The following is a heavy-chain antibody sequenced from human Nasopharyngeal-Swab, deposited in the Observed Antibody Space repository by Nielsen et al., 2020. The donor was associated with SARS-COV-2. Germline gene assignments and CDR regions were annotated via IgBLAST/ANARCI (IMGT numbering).Heavy chain of an antibody. D-gene: IGHD2-15*01. CDR2: ISGDGSAT. V-gene: IGHV3-74*01. J-gene: IGHJ3*02. CDR3: EGIWSSNDAFDI. Sequence: GGSLRLSCVASGFNFSSYWMNWVRQVPGKGLVWVSRISGDGSATSYADSVQGRFTISRDNARNTGFLQMNSLREEDTAVYYCEGIWSSNDAFDIWGQGTMVTVSS. CDR1: GFNFSSYW.